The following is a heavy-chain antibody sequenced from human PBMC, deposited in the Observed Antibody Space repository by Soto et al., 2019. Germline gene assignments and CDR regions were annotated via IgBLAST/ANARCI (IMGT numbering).Heavy chain of an antibody. CDR2: ISYDGSNK. D-gene: IGHD6-19*01. Sequence: VGSLRLSCAASGFTFSSFGMHWVRQAPGKGLEWVALISYDGSNKYHADSVKGRFTISRDKSKNTLYLQMNSLRAEDTAVYYCAKDRGWSSADLDYWGQGTLVTVSS. CDR1: GFTFSSFG. J-gene: IGHJ4*02. V-gene: IGHV3-30*18. CDR3: AKDRGWSSADLDY.